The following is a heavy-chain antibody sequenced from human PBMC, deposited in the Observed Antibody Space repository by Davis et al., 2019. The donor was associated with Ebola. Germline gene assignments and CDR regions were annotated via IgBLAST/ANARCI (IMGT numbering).Heavy chain of an antibody. Sequence: ASVKVSCKASGYTFTSYGISWVRQAPGQGLEWMGWISAYNGNTNYAQKLQGRVTMTTDTSTSTAYMELSSLRSEDTAVYYCARVRVYSSSSYWFDPWGQGTLVTVSS. D-gene: IGHD6-6*01. V-gene: IGHV1-18*01. CDR2: ISAYNGNT. CDR3: ARVRVYSSSSYWFDP. CDR1: GYTFTSYG. J-gene: IGHJ5*02.